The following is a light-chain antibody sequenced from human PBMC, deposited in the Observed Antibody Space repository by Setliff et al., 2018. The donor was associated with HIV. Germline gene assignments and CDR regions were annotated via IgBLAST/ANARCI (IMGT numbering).Light chain of an antibody. CDR1: SSDIGTYDR. Sequence: SVLTQPASVSGTPGQSITISCTGSSSDIGTYDRVSWYQQRPDGGPRLIIYDVIHRPSGVPHRFSGSKSGNTAYLTISGLQPDDEADYYCMSYLSTNSYVFGTGTKV. CDR3: MSYLSTNSYV. J-gene: IGLJ1*01. V-gene: IGLV2-14*03. CDR2: DVI.